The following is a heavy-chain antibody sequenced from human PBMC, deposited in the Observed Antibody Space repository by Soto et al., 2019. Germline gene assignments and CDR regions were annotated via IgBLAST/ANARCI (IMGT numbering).Heavy chain of an antibody. V-gene: IGHV3-73*02. Sequence: EVQLVESGGGLVQPGRSLKLSCAASGFTFSGSAMHWVRQASGKGLEWVGRIRSKANNYATAYAASVKGRFTISRDDSTNTVSLQINSLRAEDTAVYYCAKEGDTCHSHTCYKYFDSWGQGTLLTVSS. J-gene: IGHJ4*02. CDR2: IRSKANNYAT. CDR3: AKEGDTCHSHTCYKYFDS. CDR1: GFTFSGSA. D-gene: IGHD3-9*01.